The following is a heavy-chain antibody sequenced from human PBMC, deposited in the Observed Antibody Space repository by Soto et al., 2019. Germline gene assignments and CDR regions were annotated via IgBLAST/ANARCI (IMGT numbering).Heavy chain of an antibody. Sequence: PSETLSLTCTVSGGSLSSYCWTLIRQSPGKGLEWIGYVYFSGNTNYNPSLKSRVTISIDTSKNQFSLRLASVTAADTAFYYCGSVRPSGYVLSWGQGTLVTVSS. CDR1: GGSLSSYC. D-gene: IGHD6-25*01. V-gene: IGHV4-59*01. J-gene: IGHJ5*02. CDR3: GSVRPSGYVLS. CDR2: VYFSGNT.